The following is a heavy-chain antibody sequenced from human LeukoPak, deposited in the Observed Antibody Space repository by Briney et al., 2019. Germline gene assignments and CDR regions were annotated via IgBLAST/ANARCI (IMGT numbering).Heavy chain of an antibody. J-gene: IGHJ6*03. V-gene: IGHV1-69*05. CDR1: GGTFSSYA. CDR2: IIPIFGTA. CDR3: ARGDIGYCSSTSCLGYYYYYYYMDV. Sequence: SVKVSCKASGGTFSSYAISWVRQAPGQGLEWMGGIIPIFGTANYAQKFQGRVTITTDESTSTAYMELSSLRSEDTAVYYCARGDIGYCSSTSCLGYYYYYYYMDVWGKGTTVTVSS. D-gene: IGHD2-2*01.